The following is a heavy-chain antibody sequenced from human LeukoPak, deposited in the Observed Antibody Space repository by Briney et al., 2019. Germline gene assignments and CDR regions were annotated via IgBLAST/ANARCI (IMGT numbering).Heavy chain of an antibody. CDR1: GFSFSSYW. CDR2: INSDGSST. Sequence: GGSLRLPCEASGFSFSSYWMHWVRQAPGKGLVWVSRINSDGSSTTYADSVKGRLTISRDNAKNTLYLQMNSLRAEDTAVYYCVREGRVSGYDFDYWGQGTLVTVSS. D-gene: IGHD5-12*01. J-gene: IGHJ4*02. V-gene: IGHV3-74*01. CDR3: VREGRVSGYDFDY.